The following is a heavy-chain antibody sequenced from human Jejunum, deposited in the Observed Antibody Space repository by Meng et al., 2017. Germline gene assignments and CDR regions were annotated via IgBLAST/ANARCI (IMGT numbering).Heavy chain of an antibody. V-gene: IGHV4-61*01. CDR1: GVSVNSGFYY. CDR3: TGGPDSAKSGY. J-gene: IGHJ4*02. D-gene: IGHD1-14*01. CDR2: FHHSGSA. Sequence: VQRQQSGPGLVRPSGPLSLTCTVSGVSVNSGFYYWNWVRQPPGKGLEFIGSFHHSGSAHYNASLEGRVTMSLDTSKNQFSLRLTSVTAADSALYYCTGGPDSAKSGYWGQGTLVTVSS.